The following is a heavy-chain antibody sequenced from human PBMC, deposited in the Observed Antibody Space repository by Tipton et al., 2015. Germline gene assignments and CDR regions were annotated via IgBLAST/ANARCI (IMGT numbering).Heavy chain of an antibody. CDR3: AREGSGWYGADY. J-gene: IGHJ4*02. Sequence: SLRLSCAASGFTFDDYAMHWVRQAPGKGLEWVSGISWNSDNIGYADSVKGRFTISRDNAKNSLYLQMNSLRAEDTAVYYCAREGSGWYGADYWGQGTLVTVSS. CDR1: GFTFDDYA. D-gene: IGHD6-19*01. CDR2: ISWNSDNI. V-gene: IGHV3-9*01.